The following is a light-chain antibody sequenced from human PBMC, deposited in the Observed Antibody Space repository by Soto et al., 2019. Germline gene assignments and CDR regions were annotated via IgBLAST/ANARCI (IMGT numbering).Light chain of an antibody. Sequence: DIQLTQSPSTLSASVGDRVTITCRASQSISSYLNWYQQKPEKAPKLLIYAAFSLQSGVPSRFSGRGSGTDFTLTISSLQPEDFATFYCQQSYSTPPYTFGQGT. J-gene: IGKJ2*01. CDR2: AAF. V-gene: IGKV1-39*01. CDR3: QQSYSTPPYT. CDR1: QSISSY.